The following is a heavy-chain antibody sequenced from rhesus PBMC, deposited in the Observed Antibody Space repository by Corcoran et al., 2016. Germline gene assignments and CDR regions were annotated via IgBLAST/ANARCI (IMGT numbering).Heavy chain of an antibody. Sequence: QVTLKESGPALVKPTQTLTLTCTFSGFSISTSGIGVGWIRPPPGKALEWLASIYWNDSKYYSTSLKSRLTIAKETSKNHVVLTMTNMDPVDTATYYCARVLRYSGRSGHYWGQGVLVTVSS. CDR1: GFSISTSGIG. CDR2: IYWNDSK. CDR3: ARVLRYSGRSGHY. D-gene: IGHD6-19*01. V-gene: IGHV2-95*01. J-gene: IGHJ4*01.